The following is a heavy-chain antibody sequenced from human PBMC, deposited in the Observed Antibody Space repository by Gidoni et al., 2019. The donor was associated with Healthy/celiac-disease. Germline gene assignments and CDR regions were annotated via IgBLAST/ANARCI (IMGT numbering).Heavy chain of an antibody. J-gene: IGHJ4*02. CDR2: IYYSGST. D-gene: IGHD6-13*01. V-gene: IGHV4-31*03. CDR3: ARTPFAAAGTVDY. CDR1: GGSISSGGYY. Sequence: QVQLQESGPGLVKPSRPLSLTCTVSGGSISSGGYYWSWIRQHPGKGLEWIGYIYYSGSTYYNPSLKSRVTISVDTSKNQFSLKLSSVTAADTAVYYCARTPFAAAGTVDYWGQGTLVTVSS.